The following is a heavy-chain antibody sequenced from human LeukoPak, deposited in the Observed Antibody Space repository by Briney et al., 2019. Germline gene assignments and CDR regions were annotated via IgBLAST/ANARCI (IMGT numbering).Heavy chain of an antibody. V-gene: IGHV3-7*01. Sequence: GGSLRLSCAVSGFTFSNYWVTWVRQTPGKELEFVANINQDGSVKNYVGSVKGRFTISRDNVKNSLYLQMSSLRVDDTATYFCARDPGFSSFDHWGQGTLVTVSS. D-gene: IGHD3-3*02. CDR2: INQDGSVK. J-gene: IGHJ4*02. CDR1: GFTFSNYW. CDR3: ARDPGFSSFDH.